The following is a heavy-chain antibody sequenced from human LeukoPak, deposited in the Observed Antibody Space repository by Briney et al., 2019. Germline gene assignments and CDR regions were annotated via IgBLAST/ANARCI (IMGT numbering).Heavy chain of an antibody. CDR3: ARAYYYDSSAYYPGGDY. CDR1: GYTFSSYY. D-gene: IGHD3-22*01. Sequence: ASVKVSCKASGYTFSSYYMYWVRQAPGQGLEWMGIINPSGGSTSYAQKFQGRVTMTRDTSTSTVYMELRSPRSEDTAVYYCARAYYYDSSAYYPGGDYWGQGTLVTVSS. CDR2: INPSGGST. V-gene: IGHV1-46*01. J-gene: IGHJ4*02.